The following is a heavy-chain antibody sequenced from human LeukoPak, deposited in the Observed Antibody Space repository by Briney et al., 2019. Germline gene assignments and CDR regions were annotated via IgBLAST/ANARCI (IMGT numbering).Heavy chain of an antibody. J-gene: IGHJ4*02. Sequence: GGSLRLSCAASGFTFSDYYMSWIRQAPGKGLEWVAVISYDGSNKNYADSVKGRFTISRDNSKNTLYLQMNSLRAEDTAVYYCAKGGRWELAGTSCFDYWGQGTLVTVSS. CDR3: AKGGRWELAGTSCFDY. V-gene: IGHV3-30*18. CDR2: ISYDGSNK. D-gene: IGHD3-10*01. CDR1: GFTFSDYY.